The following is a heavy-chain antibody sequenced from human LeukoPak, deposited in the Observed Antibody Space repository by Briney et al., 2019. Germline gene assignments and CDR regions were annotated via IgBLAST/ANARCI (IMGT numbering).Heavy chain of an antibody. CDR3: AKQEGIDYYGSGSYSFDY. D-gene: IGHD3-10*01. Sequence: GRSLRLSCAASGFTFSSYWMSWVRQAPGKGLEWVANIKQDGSEKYYVDSVKGRFTISRDNSKNTLYLQMNSLRAEDTAVYYCAKQEGIDYYGSGSYSFDYWGQGTLVTVSS. CDR1: GFTFSSYW. CDR2: IKQDGSEK. J-gene: IGHJ4*02. V-gene: IGHV3-7*01.